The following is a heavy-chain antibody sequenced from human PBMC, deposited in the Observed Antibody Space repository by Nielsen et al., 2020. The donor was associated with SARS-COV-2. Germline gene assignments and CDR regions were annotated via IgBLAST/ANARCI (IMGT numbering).Heavy chain of an antibody. CDR1: GYTFTSYD. D-gene: IGHD2-15*01. CDR2: MNPNSGNT. V-gene: IGHV1-8*01. J-gene: IGHJ4*02. Sequence: ASVKVSCKASGYTFTSYDINWVRQATGQGLEWMGWMNPNSGNTGYAQKFQGRVTMTRNTSISTAYMELSSLRSEDTAVYYCAGGFYCSCGSCYSLFGYWGQGTLVTVSS. CDR3: AGGFYCSCGSCYSLFGY.